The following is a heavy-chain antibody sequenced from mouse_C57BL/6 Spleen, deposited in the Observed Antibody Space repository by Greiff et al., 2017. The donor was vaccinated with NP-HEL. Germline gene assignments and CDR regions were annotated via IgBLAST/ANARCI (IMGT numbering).Heavy chain of an antibody. Sequence: VQLQQSGAELVKPGASVKMSCKASGYTFTSYWITWVKQRPGQGLEWIGDIYPGSGSTNYNEKFKSKATLTVDTTSSTAYMQLSSLTSEDSAVYYCARAHDGYSTSAMDYWGQGTSVTVSS. V-gene: IGHV1-55*01. D-gene: IGHD2-3*01. CDR2: IYPGSGST. CDR3: ARAHDGYSTSAMDY. J-gene: IGHJ4*01. CDR1: GYTFTSYW.